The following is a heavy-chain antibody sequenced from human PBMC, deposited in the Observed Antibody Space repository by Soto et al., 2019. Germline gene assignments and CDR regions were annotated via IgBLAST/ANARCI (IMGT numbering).Heavy chain of an antibody. J-gene: IGHJ5*02. D-gene: IGHD5-18*01. CDR1: GFTFSSYA. CDR2: ISGSGGST. CDR3: AKDQGGIQLWLIPWFDP. Sequence: GGSLRLSCAASGFTFSSYAMSWVRQAPGKGLEWVSAISGSGGSTYYADSVKGRFTISRDNSKNTLYLQMNSLRAEDTAVYYCAKDQGGIQLWLIPWFDPWGQGTLVTVSS. V-gene: IGHV3-23*01.